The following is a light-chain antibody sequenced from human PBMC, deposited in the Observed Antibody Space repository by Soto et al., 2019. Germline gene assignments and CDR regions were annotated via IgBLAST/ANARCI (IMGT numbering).Light chain of an antibody. V-gene: IGKV1-27*01. CDR1: QDIGSY. J-gene: IGKJ4*01. CDR3: QTYDSAPLT. CDR2: AGS. Sequence: DMQMAQSPSSLAASVGDTITITCRASQDIGSYLAWYQQKPGKVPKLLIYAGSTLQPEVPSRISSSDSASGSGTDFPLTINSLQPEDVATYYCQTYDSAPLTVDGGTKVEIK.